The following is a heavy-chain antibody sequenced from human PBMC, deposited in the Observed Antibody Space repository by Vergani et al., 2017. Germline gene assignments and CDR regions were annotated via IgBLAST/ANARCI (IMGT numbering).Heavy chain of an antibody. CDR3: ARGRGDSWYFDL. V-gene: IGHV4-39*01. CDR2: INYVGST. J-gene: IGHJ2*01. Sequence: QVQLQESGPGLVKPSETLSLICTVSGGSINPSSYFWGWIRQSPGKGLEWIGSINYVGSTYYIPSLQIRATVFVDTSKNQFSLNLTSVTAADTAVYYCARGRGDSWYFDLWGHGTLVTVSS. CDR1: GGSINPSSYF. D-gene: IGHD3-10*01.